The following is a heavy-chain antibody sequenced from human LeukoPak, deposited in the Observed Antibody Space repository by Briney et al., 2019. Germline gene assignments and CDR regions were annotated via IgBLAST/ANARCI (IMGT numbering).Heavy chain of an antibody. D-gene: IGHD4-17*01. CDR1: GFTFSSYA. J-gene: IGHJ4*02. V-gene: IGHV3-74*01. CDR2: INSDGINT. Sequence: GGSLRLSCAASGFTFSSYAMSWVRQAPGKGLVWVSRINSDGINTSYADSVKGRFTISRDNAKNTLNLQMNSLRAEDTAVYYCARGSKSYGDYIRSRIHYFDYWGQGTLVTVSS. CDR3: ARGSKSYGDYIRSRIHYFDY.